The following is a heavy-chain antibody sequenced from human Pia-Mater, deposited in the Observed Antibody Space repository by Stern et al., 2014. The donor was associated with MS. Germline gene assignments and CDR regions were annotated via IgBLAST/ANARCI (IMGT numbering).Heavy chain of an antibody. D-gene: IGHD3-16*01. J-gene: IGHJ6*02. CDR1: GYTFINYD. Sequence: VQLVESGSQVRKPGASVKVSCQASGYTFINYDIVWVRQATGHGLERMGWMNPNNANTGHAQKFQGRVTMTRNTSISTAYMELSGLRSDDTAVYYCVRGGLSYGYGLDAWGQGTAVIVSS. CDR2: MNPNNANT. CDR3: VRGGLSYGYGLDA. V-gene: IGHV1-8*01.